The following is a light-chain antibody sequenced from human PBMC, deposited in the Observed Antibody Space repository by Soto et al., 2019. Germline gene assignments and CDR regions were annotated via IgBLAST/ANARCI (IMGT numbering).Light chain of an antibody. V-gene: IGKV1-5*03. CDR1: QRISSW. J-gene: IGKJ2*01. Sequence: DIQMTQSPSTLSASVGDRVTITCRASQRISSWLAWYQQKPGKAPKLLIYKASSLESGVPSRFSGSGSGTEFTLTISSLQPDDFATYYCQQYQSYSFGQGTKLEIK. CDR2: KAS. CDR3: QQYQSYS.